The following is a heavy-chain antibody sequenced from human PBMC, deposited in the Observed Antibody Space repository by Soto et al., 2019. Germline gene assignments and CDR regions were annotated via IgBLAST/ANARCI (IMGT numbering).Heavy chain of an antibody. Sequence: EVQLLESGGGLVQPGRSLRFSCAASGFTFSSYAMNWVRQAPGKGLEWVSAMSGTGGSTYYADSVKGRFTISRDNSKNTLYLQMNSLRVEDTAVFYCAKAGFSSGWSPSYFDYWGQGTLVTVSS. D-gene: IGHD6-19*01. V-gene: IGHV3-23*01. CDR3: AKAGFSSGWSPSYFDY. J-gene: IGHJ4*02. CDR2: MSGTGGST. CDR1: GFTFSSYA.